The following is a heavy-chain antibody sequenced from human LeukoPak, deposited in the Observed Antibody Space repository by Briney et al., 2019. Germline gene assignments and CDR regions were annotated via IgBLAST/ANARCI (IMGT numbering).Heavy chain of an antibody. Sequence: SETLSLTCDVSGGTVTSTNWWTWFRQPPGKGLEWIGEVHLDGRTNYNPSLKSRLVMSADLPENHISLKLTSVTAADTAVYYCAREGGFYRPLDYSGQGTLVTVSS. CDR2: VHLDGRT. CDR1: GGTVTSTNW. J-gene: IGHJ4*02. V-gene: IGHV4-4*02. CDR3: AREGGFYRPLDY. D-gene: IGHD6-25*01.